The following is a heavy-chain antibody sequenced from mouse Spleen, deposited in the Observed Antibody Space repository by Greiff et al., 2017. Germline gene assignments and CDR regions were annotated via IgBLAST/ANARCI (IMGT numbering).Heavy chain of an antibody. CDR2: IYPGSGNT. Sequence: QVQLQQSGAELVRPGASVKLSCKASGYTFTDYYINWVKQRPGQGLEWIARIYPGSGNTYYNEKFKGKATLTAEKSSSTAYMQLSSLTSEDSAVYFCARLGGNYAWFAYWGQGTLVTVSA. D-gene: IGHD2-1*01. V-gene: IGHV1-76*01. CDR1: GYTFTDYY. J-gene: IGHJ3*01. CDR3: ARLGGNYAWFAY.